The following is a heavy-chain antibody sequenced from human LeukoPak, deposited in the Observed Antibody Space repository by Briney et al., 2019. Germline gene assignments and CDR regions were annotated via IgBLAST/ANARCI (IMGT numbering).Heavy chain of an antibody. J-gene: IGHJ4*02. D-gene: IGHD6-19*01. V-gene: IGHV4-61*01. CDR3: VTVASGWYPDY. Sequence: TSETLSLTCSVSGYSISSGYYWGWIRQPPGKGLEWIGYIDSSGITDYNSSLNSRVTISLDTSQNQFSLKLNSVTAADTAVYYCVTVASGWYPDYWGQGALVTVVS. CDR2: IDSSGIT. CDR1: GYSISSGYY.